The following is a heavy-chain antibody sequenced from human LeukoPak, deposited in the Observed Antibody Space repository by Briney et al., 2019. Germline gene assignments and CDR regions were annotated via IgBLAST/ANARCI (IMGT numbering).Heavy chain of an antibody. CDR1: GFTFSNAW. V-gene: IGHV3-15*01. CDR3: TTWVLRGSYPATGFDI. D-gene: IGHD1-26*01. J-gene: IGHJ3*02. CDR2: IKSKTDGGTT. Sequence: PGGSLRLSCAASGFTFSNAWMSWVRQAPGKGLEWVGRIKSKTDGGTTDYAAPVKGRFTISRDDSKNTLYLQMNSLKTEDTAVYYCTTWVLRGSYPATGFDIWGQGTMVTVSS.